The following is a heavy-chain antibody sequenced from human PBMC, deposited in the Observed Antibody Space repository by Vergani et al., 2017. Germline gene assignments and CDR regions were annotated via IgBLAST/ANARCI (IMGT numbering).Heavy chain of an antibody. CDR1: GFTLNTYG. CDR3: ANSVIAGNVGVAYFGMDV. V-gene: IGHV3-30*02. D-gene: IGHD2/OR15-2a*01. J-gene: IGHJ6*02. Sequence: QVQILQSGGGVVQPGGSLRLSCTLSGFTLNTYGIHWVRQAPGKGLEWVSFIRYDGSSAYYGDSVKGRFTISRDKSQNTVNLQMNSLRTEATAVYFCANSVIAGNVGVAYFGMDVWGRGTTVTVSS. CDR2: IRYDGSSA.